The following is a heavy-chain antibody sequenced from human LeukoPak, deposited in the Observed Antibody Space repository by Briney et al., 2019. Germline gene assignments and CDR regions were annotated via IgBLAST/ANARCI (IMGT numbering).Heavy chain of an antibody. J-gene: IGHJ4*02. Sequence: ASVKVSCKASGYTFTDHYMHWVRQAPGQGLEWMGWINPNSGGTNYAQKFQGRVTMTRDTSISTAYMELSRLRSDDTAVYYCATDLNGGGVVVMFYWGQGTLVTVSS. CDR3: ATDLNGGGVVVMFY. CDR2: INPNSGGT. CDR1: GYTFTDHY. D-gene: IGHD3-22*01. V-gene: IGHV1-2*02.